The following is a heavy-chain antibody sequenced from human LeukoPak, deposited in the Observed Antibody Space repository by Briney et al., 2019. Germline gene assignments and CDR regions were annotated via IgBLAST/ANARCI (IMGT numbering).Heavy chain of an antibody. J-gene: IGHJ4*02. D-gene: IGHD6-6*01. Sequence: GGSLRLPCAASGFTFSTYWMHWVRQAPEKGLVWVSRINSDGSSTSYADSVKGRFTISRDNAKNTLYLQMNSLRAEDTAVCYCARVLGSSAAGLIDYWGQGTLVTVSS. CDR2: INSDGSST. CDR1: GFTFSTYW. CDR3: ARVLGSSAAGLIDY. V-gene: IGHV3-74*01.